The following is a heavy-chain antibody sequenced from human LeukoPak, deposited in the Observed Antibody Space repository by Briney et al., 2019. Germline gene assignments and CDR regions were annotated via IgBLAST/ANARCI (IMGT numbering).Heavy chain of an antibody. J-gene: IGHJ4*02. V-gene: IGHV4-59*01. CDR2: IHYSGST. D-gene: IGHD2-15*01. CDR1: GGSPSGDF. Sequence: PSETLSLTCTVSGGSPSGDFSRRIRQRRGKGLELTGHIHYSGSTFYNPSLKSRVTISLDSSRNQFSLRLTSVTAADTTVYYCARFSSECSGGSCYLDYWGQGTLVTVSS. CDR3: ARFSSECSGGSCYLDY.